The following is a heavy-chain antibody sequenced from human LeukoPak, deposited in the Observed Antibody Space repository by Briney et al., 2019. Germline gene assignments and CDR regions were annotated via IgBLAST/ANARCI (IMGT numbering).Heavy chain of an antibody. D-gene: IGHD3-3*01. Sequence: GGSLRLSCAASGFTFSSYEMNWVRQAPGKGLEWVSCISSSGSTIYYADSVKGRFTISRDNAKNSLYLQMNSLRAEDTAVYYCARDYTIFGVVIISYYYYGMDVWGQGTTVTVSS. CDR3: ARDYTIFGVVIISYYYYGMDV. CDR1: GFTFSSYE. V-gene: IGHV3-48*03. J-gene: IGHJ6*02. CDR2: ISSSGSTI.